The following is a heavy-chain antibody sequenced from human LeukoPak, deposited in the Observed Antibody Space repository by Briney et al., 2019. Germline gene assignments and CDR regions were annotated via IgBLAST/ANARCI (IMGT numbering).Heavy chain of an antibody. Sequence: PGGSLRLSCAASGFTFSSYWMHWVRQAPGKGLVWVSRISSDGSSTTYADSVKGRFTISRDNAKNSLYLQMNSLRAEDTAVYYCARDLNDFWSGPWGQGTLVTVSS. CDR1: GFTFSSYW. V-gene: IGHV3-74*01. CDR2: ISSDGSST. CDR3: ARDLNDFWSGP. J-gene: IGHJ5*02. D-gene: IGHD3-3*01.